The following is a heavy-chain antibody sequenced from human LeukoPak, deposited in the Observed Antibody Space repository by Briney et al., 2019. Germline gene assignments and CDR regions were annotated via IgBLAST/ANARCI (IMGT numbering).Heavy chain of an antibody. CDR2: ISGSGGST. V-gene: IGHV3-23*01. CDR3: AKDDPRPYYDSSGYYVGDYYGMDV. CDR1: GFTFSSYA. Sequence: GGSLRLSCAASGFTFSSYAMSWVRQAPGKGLEWVSAISGSGGSTYYADSVKGRFTISRDNSKNTLYLQMNSLRAEDTAVYYCAKDDPRPYYDSSGYYVGDYYGMDVWGQGTTVTVSS. J-gene: IGHJ6*02. D-gene: IGHD3-22*01.